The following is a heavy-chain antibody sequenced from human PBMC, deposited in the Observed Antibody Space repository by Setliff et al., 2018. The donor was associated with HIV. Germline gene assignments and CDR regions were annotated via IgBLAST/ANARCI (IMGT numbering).Heavy chain of an antibody. D-gene: IGHD3-10*01. CDR3: AHRRYGSGSYLSYYYMDV. CDR2: IYWEDDK. J-gene: IGHJ6*03. CDR1: GGSLNTGTYY. Sequence: TLSLTCTVSGGSLNTGTYYWSWIRQPAGKGLEWLALIYWEDDKLYNPSLKTRLTITKDTSKNQVVLTMTNMDPVDTATYFCAHRRYGSGSYLSYYYMDVWGKGTTVTVSS. V-gene: IGHV2-5*08.